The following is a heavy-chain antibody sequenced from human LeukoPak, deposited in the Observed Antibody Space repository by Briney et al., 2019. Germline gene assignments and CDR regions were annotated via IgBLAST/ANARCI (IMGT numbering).Heavy chain of an antibody. CDR3: TRGTTISDS. Sequence: SETLSLTCTVSGGSISSSSYYWGWIRQPPGKGLEWIGSIYYSGSTYYNPSLKSRVTISVDTSKNQFSLKLSSVTAADTAVYYCTRGTTISDSWGQGTLVTVSS. V-gene: IGHV4-39*07. CDR2: IYYSGST. CDR1: GGSISSSSYY. D-gene: IGHD5-12*01. J-gene: IGHJ4*02.